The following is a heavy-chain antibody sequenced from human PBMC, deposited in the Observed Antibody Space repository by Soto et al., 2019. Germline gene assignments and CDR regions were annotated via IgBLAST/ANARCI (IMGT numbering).Heavy chain of an antibody. CDR1: GGSISSGGYY. CDR3: AREAGPDRWFDP. CDR2: IYYTGST. Sequence: SETLSLTCTVSGGSISSGGYYWSWVRQHPGKGLEWIGNIYYTGSTHYDPSLKSRITISLDTSKNQISLKLSSVTAADTAVYYCAREAGPDRWFDPWGQGTLVTVSS. J-gene: IGHJ5*02. D-gene: IGHD6-19*01. V-gene: IGHV4-31*03.